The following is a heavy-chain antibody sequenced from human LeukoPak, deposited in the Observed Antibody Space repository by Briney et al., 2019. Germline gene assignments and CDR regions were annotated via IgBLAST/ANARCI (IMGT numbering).Heavy chain of an antibody. CDR2: ISGSGGST. V-gene: IGHV3-23*01. Sequence: GGSLRLSCAASGFAFSSYAMSWVRQAPGKGLEWVSAISGSGGSTHYADSVKGRFTISRDNSKNTLYLQMNSLRAEVTAVYYSAKMDGYSYGLTDYWGQGTLVTVSS. D-gene: IGHD5-18*01. CDR3: AKMDGYSYGLTDY. J-gene: IGHJ4*02. CDR1: GFAFSSYA.